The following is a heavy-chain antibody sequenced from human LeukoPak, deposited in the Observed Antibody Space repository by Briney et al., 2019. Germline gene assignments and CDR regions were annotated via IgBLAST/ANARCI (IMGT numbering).Heavy chain of an antibody. J-gene: IGHJ4*02. CDR2: IRYDGSNK. Sequence: GGSLRLSCAASGFTFSNYGMHWVRQAPGKGLEWVAFIRYDGSNKYYADSVKGRFTISRDNSKNTLYLQMNSLRAEDTAVYYCAKDLGSWYSFDYWGQGTLVTVSS. D-gene: IGHD6-13*01. V-gene: IGHV3-30*02. CDR3: AKDLGSWYSFDY. CDR1: GFTFSNYG.